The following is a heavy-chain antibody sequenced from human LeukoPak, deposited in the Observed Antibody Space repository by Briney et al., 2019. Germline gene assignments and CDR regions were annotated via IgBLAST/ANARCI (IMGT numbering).Heavy chain of an antibody. CDR3: AADARWGSGFDP. V-gene: IGHV4-34*01. Sequence: PSETLSLTCAVYGGSFSGYYWSWIRQPPGKGLEWIGEINHSGSTNYNPSLKSRVTISGDTSKNQFSLKLSSVTAADTAVYYCAADARWGSGFDPWGQGTLVTVSS. CDR2: INHSGST. D-gene: IGHD3-10*01. J-gene: IGHJ5*02. CDR1: GGSFSGYY.